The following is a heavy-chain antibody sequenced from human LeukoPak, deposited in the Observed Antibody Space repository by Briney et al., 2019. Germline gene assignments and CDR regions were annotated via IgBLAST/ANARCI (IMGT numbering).Heavy chain of an antibody. CDR2: INPSGGST. CDR3: ARATPSTMIVDY. J-gene: IGHJ4*02. D-gene: IGHD3-22*01. V-gene: IGHV1-46*01. Sequence: MGIINPSGGSTSYAQKFQGRVTMTRDTSTSTVYMELSSLRSEDTAVYYCARATPSTMIVDYWGQGTLVTVSS.